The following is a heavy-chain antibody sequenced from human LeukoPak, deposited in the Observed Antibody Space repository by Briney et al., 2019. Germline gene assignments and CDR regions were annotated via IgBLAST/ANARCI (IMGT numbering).Heavy chain of an antibody. CDR2: INHSGCT. D-gene: IGHD4-11*01. CDR1: SRSFRGYY. V-gene: IGHV4-34*01. CDR3: ARGSGMTTSLYYYGMDV. Sequence: PSDTQSLTCAVYSRSFRGYYWRWIRQPTGKGLEWIGEINHSGCTNYNPSLKSRVTISVDTSKNQFSLKLSSVTAADTAVYYCARGSGMTTSLYYYGMDVWGQGTTVTVSS. J-gene: IGHJ6*02.